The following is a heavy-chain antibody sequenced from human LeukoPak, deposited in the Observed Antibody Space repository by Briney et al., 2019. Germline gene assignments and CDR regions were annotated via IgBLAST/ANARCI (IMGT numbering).Heavy chain of an antibody. J-gene: IGHJ4*02. CDR3: ARDRGPSGSYYIDY. CDR1: GFTFSSYW. CDR2: ISSSSYI. D-gene: IGHD1-26*01. Sequence: GGSLRLSCAASGFTFSSYWMSWVRQAPGKGLEWVSSISSSSYIYYADSVKGRFTISRDNAKNSLYLQMNSLRAEDTAVYYCARDRGPSGSYYIDYWGQGTLVTVSS. V-gene: IGHV3-21*01.